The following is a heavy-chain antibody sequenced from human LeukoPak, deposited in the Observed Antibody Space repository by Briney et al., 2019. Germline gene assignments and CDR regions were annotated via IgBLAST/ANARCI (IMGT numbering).Heavy chain of an antibody. CDR2: IRYDGSNK. Sequence: TGGSLRLSCAASGFTFSNYGMHWVRQAPGKGLEWVAFIRYDGSNKYYADSVKGRFTISRDNSKNTLYLQMNSLRAEDTAVYNCAKGYSYGIDYWGQGTLVTVSS. CDR1: GFTFSNYG. D-gene: IGHD5-18*01. CDR3: AKGYSYGIDY. V-gene: IGHV3-30*02. J-gene: IGHJ4*02.